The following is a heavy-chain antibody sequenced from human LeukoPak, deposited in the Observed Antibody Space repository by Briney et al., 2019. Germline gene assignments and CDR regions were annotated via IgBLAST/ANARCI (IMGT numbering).Heavy chain of an antibody. CDR1: GYTSTSYD. D-gene: IGHD2-2*01. CDR3: AMSPPPYCSSTSCSYTWFDP. Sequence: ASVKVSCKASGYTSTSYDFNWVRQATGQRPEWMGWMSPNSGDTGYAQKFQDRVTMTRNTSISTAYMELSSLRSEDTAVYYCAMSPPPYCSSTSCSYTWFDPWGQGTLVTVSS. V-gene: IGHV1-8*01. J-gene: IGHJ5*02. CDR2: MSPNSGDT.